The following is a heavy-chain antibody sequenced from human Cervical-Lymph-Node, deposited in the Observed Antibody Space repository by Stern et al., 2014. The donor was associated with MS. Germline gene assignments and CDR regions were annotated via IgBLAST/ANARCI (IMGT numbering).Heavy chain of an antibody. D-gene: IGHD6-6*01. V-gene: IGHV1-46*01. CDR1: GYTFTSYY. CDR2: INPSGGST. Sequence: VQLVESGAEVKKPGASVKVSCKASGYTFTSYYMHWVRQAPGQGLEWMGIINPSGGSTSYAQKFQGRVTMTRDTSTSTVSMELSSLRSEDTAVYYCARDSIAARLDPWGQGTLVTVSS. J-gene: IGHJ5*02. CDR3: ARDSIAARLDP.